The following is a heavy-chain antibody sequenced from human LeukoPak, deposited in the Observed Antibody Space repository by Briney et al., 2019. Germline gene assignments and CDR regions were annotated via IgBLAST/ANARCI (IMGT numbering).Heavy chain of an antibody. J-gene: IGHJ5*02. D-gene: IGHD2-8*02. CDR1: GFTFSKFC. CDR2: IAGTSET. Sequence: GGSLRLSCAASGFTFSKFCMMWVRQAPGKGLEWVSSIAGTSETYYADSVKGRFTVSRDNSKSTLYLQINSLTAEDTALYYCAKGKAPGAVDWFDPWGQGTLVTVSS. V-gene: IGHV3-23*01. CDR3: AKGKAPGAVDWFDP.